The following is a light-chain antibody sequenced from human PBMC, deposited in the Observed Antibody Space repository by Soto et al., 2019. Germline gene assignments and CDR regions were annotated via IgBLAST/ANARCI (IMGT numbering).Light chain of an antibody. V-gene: IGLV4-69*01. CDR1: SGHSNYA. Sequence: QPVLTQSPSASASLGASVKLTCTLSSGHSNYAIAWHQLQPEKGPRYLMKLNSDGSHIKGDGIPDRFSGSSSGAERYLTISSIQSEDDADYYCQTWGTGIQVFGGGTKLTVL. CDR2: LNSDGSH. J-gene: IGLJ2*01. CDR3: QTWGTGIQV.